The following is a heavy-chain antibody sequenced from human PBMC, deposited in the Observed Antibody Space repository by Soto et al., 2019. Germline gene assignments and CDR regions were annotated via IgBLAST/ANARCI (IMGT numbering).Heavy chain of an antibody. CDR3: ARDVFISGDSSGYYYFDY. D-gene: IGHD3-22*01. CDR1: GFTFSSYE. CDR2: ISSSGSTI. Sequence: PGGSLRLSCAASGFTFSSYEMNWVRQAPGKGLEWVSYISSSGSTIYCADSVKGRFTISRDNAKNSLYLQMNSLRAEDTAVYYCARDVFISGDSSGYYYFDYWGQGTLVTVS. V-gene: IGHV3-48*03. J-gene: IGHJ4*02.